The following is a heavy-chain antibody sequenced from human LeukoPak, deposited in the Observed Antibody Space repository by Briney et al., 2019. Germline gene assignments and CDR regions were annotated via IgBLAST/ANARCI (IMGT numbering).Heavy chain of an antibody. Sequence: GGSLRLSCAASGFTFTSYSMSWVRQAPGKGLEWVSVIYSGGSTYYADSVKGRFTISRDNSKNTLHLQMNSLRAEDTAVYYCARIVVVPAADSYNWFDPWGQGTLVTVSS. D-gene: IGHD2-2*01. CDR3: ARIVVVPAADSYNWFDP. CDR2: IYSGGST. J-gene: IGHJ5*02. CDR1: GFTFTSYS. V-gene: IGHV3-53*01.